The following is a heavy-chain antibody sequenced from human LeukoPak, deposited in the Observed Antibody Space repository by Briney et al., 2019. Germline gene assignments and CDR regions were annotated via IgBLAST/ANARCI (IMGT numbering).Heavy chain of an antibody. J-gene: IGHJ6*02. Sequence: GGSLRLSCAASGFTFSSYAMSWVRQAPGKGLEWVSAISGSGGSTYYADSVKGRFTISRDNSKNTLYLQMNSLRAGDTAVYYCAKGSYSSPDYGMDVWGQGTTVTVSS. CDR3: AKGSYSSPDYGMDV. V-gene: IGHV3-23*01. CDR1: GFTFSSYA. D-gene: IGHD6-13*01. CDR2: ISGSGGST.